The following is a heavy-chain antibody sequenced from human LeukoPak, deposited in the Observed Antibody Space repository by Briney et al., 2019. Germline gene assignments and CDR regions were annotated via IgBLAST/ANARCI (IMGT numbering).Heavy chain of an antibody. CDR1: GFTFSDYS. J-gene: IGHJ6*03. Sequence: PGGSLRLSCAASGFTFSDYSMNWVRQTPRKGLEWVSCISGSGSYIYYADSVKGRFTISRDNAKNSLYLQMNSLRAEDTAVYYCAREYYMDVWGKGTTVTVSS. CDR3: AREYYMDV. CDR2: ISGSGSYI. V-gene: IGHV3-21*01.